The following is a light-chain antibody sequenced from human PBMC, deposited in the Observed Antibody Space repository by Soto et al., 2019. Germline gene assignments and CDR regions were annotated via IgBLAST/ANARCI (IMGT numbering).Light chain of an antibody. CDR3: QQRSNWPSIT. CDR2: DAS. Sequence: EIGLKQSPATLSVSPGERPTLSCRASQSVSSYLAWYQQKPGQAPRLLIYDASNRATGIPARFSGSGSGTDFTLTINSLEPEDFAVYYCQQRSNWPSITFGQGTRLEIK. J-gene: IGKJ5*01. CDR1: QSVSSY. V-gene: IGKV3-11*01.